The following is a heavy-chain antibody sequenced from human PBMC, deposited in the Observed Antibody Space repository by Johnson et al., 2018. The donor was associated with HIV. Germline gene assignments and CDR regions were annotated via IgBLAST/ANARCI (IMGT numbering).Heavy chain of an antibody. CDR1: GFTVSSNY. V-gene: IGHV3-66*02. CDR3: ARDRYYDKSGSHSFDI. D-gene: IGHD3-22*01. CDR2: IYSGGST. J-gene: IGHJ3*02. Sequence: VQLVESGGGLVQPGGSLRLSCVVSGFTVSSNYMSWVRQAPGKGLEWVSVIYSGGSTYYADSVKGRFTISRDNSKNTLYLQMNSLKAEDTAVYYCARDRYYDKSGSHSFDIWGQGTMVTVSS.